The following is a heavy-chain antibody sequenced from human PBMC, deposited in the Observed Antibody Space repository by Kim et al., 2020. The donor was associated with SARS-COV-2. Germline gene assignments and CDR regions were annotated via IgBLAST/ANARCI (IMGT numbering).Heavy chain of an antibody. V-gene: IGHV3-48*03. CDR2: ISSSGSTI. CDR1: GFTFSSYE. CDR3: ARDSDHYYGSGSYYGDYYYGMDV. Sequence: GGSLRLSCAASGFTFSSYEMNWVRQAPGKGLEWVSYISSSGSTIYYADSVKGRFTISRDNAKNSLYLQMNSLRAEDTAVYYCARDSDHYYGSGSYYGDYYYGMDVWGQGTPVTVSS. J-gene: IGHJ6*02. D-gene: IGHD3-10*01.